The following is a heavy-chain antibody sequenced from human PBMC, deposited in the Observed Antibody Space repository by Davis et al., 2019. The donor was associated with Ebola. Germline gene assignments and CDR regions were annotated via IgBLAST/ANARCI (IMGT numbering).Heavy chain of an antibody. D-gene: IGHD3-3*01. Sequence: AASVKVSCKASGYTFTSYGISWVRQAPGQGLEWMGWTSAYNGNTNYAQKLQGRVTMTTDTSTSTAYMELRSLRSDDTAVYYCARDRGTVFGVLITPLDSWGQGTLVTVSS. CDR3: ARDRGTVFGVLITPLDS. J-gene: IGHJ4*02. CDR2: TSAYNGNT. CDR1: GYTFTSYG. V-gene: IGHV1-18*04.